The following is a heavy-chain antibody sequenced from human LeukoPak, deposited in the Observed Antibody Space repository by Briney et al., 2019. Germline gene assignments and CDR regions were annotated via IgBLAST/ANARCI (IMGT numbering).Heavy chain of an antibody. CDR1: GFTFSSYV. J-gene: IGHJ5*02. V-gene: IGHV3-7*01. Sequence: PGGSLRLSCAASGFTFSSYVMHWVRQAPGKGLEWVANIKQDGSEKYYLDSLEGRFTISRDNAKNSVYLQINRLRAEDTAVYYCARRGTIAVPVFWFDPWGQGTLVIVSS. CDR3: ARRGTIAVPVFWFDP. CDR2: IKQDGSEK. D-gene: IGHD6-19*01.